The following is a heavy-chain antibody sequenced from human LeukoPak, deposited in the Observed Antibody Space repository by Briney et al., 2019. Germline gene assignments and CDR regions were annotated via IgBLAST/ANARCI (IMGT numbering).Heavy chain of an antibody. V-gene: IGHV3-74*01. J-gene: IGHJ6*02. CDR1: GFTFSSYA. Sequence: GGSLRLSCAASGFTFSSYAMSWVRRAPGKGLLWVSRINNDGSSTREADSVKGRITISRDNAKNTLYLQMNSLRAEDTAVYYCARSHYYESSGYFSYYYGLDVWGQGTTVTVSS. D-gene: IGHD3-22*01. CDR2: INNDGSST. CDR3: ARSHYYESSGYFSYYYGLDV.